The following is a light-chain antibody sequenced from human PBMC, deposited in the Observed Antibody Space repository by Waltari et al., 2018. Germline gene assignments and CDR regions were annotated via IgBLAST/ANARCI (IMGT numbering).Light chain of an antibody. CDR3: QHYDGSPYT. CDR1: ESVKGNY. Sequence: EIVLTQSPGTLSLSPGERATLPCRTSESVKGNYLVWYQQKPGQAPRVLIYGSSKRATGIPDRFSGSGSGRDFTLTIGRLEPEDFAMYYCQHYDGSPYTFGPGTKLEIK. CDR2: GSS. J-gene: IGKJ3*01. V-gene: IGKV3-20*01.